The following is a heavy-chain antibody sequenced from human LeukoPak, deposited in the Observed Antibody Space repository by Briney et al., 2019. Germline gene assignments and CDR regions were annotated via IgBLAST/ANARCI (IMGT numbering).Heavy chain of an antibody. CDR2: ISYDGSNK. D-gene: IGHD6-19*01. CDR3: ARGRRVLAVAGTEGVYYYYGMDV. Sequence: PGGSLRLSYAASGFTFSSYAMHWVRQAPGKGLEWVAVISYDGSNKYYADSVKGRFTISRDNSKNTLYLQMNSLRAEDTAVYYCARGRRVLAVAGTEGVYYYYGMDVWGKGTTVTVSS. CDR1: GFTFSSYA. V-gene: IGHV3-30*04. J-gene: IGHJ6*04.